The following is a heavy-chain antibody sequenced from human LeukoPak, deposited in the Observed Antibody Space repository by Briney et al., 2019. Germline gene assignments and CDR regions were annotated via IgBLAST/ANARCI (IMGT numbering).Heavy chain of an antibody. CDR1: GFTFSSYW. J-gene: IGHJ3*02. CDR3: ARVGYYDYVWGSYRYDGDPGAFDI. D-gene: IGHD3-16*02. Sequence: GGSLRLSCAASGFTFSSYWMHWVRQAPGKGLVWVSRINSDGSSTSYADSVKGRFTSSRDNAKNTLYLQMNSLRAEDTAVYYCARVGYYDYVWGSYRYDGDPGAFDIWGQGTMVTVSS. CDR2: INSDGSST. V-gene: IGHV3-74*01.